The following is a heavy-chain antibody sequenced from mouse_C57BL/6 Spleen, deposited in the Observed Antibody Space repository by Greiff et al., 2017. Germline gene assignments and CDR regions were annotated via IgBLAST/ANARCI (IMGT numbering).Heavy chain of an antibody. Sequence: QVQLQQPGAELVKPGASVKLSCKASGYTFTSYWMHWVKQRPGQGLEWIGMIHPKSGSTNYNEQIKSKATLTVDSSSSAAYMQLSSLTSEDSAFYYCARSVYYGNYSWFAYWGQGTLVTVSA. V-gene: IGHV1-64*01. J-gene: IGHJ3*01. CDR1: GYTFTSYW. CDR3: ARSVYYGNYSWFAY. D-gene: IGHD2-1*01. CDR2: IHPKSGST.